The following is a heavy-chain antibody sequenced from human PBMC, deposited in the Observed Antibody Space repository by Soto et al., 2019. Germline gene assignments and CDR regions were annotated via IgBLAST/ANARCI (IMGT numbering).Heavy chain of an antibody. D-gene: IGHD5-12*01. J-gene: IGHJ6*02. CDR1: GGTFSSYT. V-gene: IGHV1-69*02. Sequence: QVQLVQSGAEVKKPGSSVKVSCKASGGTFSSYTISWVRQAPGQGLEWMGRIIPILGIANYAQKFQGRVTITADKSTSTAYMELSSLRSEDTAVYYCARAGYDFHYYYGMDVWVQGTTVTVSS. CDR2: IIPILGIA. CDR3: ARAGYDFHYYYGMDV.